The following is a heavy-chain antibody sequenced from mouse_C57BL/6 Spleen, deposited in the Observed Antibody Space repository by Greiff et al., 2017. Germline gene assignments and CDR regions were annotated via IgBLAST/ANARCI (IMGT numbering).Heavy chain of an antibody. CDR3: ARDYYGSSFFDY. D-gene: IGHD1-1*01. CDR1: GYTFTSYW. V-gene: IGHV1-64*01. J-gene: IGHJ2*01. Sequence: VQLQQSGAELVKPGASVKLSCKASGYTFTSYWMHWVKQRPGQGLEWIGMIHPNSGSTNYNEKFKSKATLTVDKSSSTAYMQLSSLTSEDSAVXYCARDYYGSSFFDYWGQGTTLTVSS. CDR2: IHPNSGST.